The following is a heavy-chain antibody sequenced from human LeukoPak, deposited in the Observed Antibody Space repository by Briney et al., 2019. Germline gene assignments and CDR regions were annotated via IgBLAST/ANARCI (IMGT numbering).Heavy chain of an antibody. CDR1: GFTFSSYW. CDR2: VNSDGTIT. D-gene: IGHD2-15*01. J-gene: IGHJ4*02. Sequence: PGGSLRLSCAASGFTFSSYWMHWVRQAPGKELVWVSRVNSDGTITSYADSVKGRFTISRDNAKNTLYLQMNSLRHEDTAVYHCARTWSHSPLLDYWGQGTLVTVSS. V-gene: IGHV3-74*01. CDR3: ARTWSHSPLLDY.